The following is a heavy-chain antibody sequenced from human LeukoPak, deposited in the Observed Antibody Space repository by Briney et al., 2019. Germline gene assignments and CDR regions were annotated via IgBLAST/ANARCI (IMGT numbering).Heavy chain of an antibody. J-gene: IGHJ4*02. V-gene: IGHV3-66*01. CDR1: GFTVSNNY. CDR2: IYRGGNI. Sequence: PGGSLRLSCAASGFTVSNNYMRWVRQAPGKGLEWVSFIYRGGNIYYADSVKGRFTLSRDDSKNTLYLQMHSLRVEDTAVYYCARGGSNAGYWGQGTLATVSS. D-gene: IGHD1-26*01. CDR3: ARGGSNAGY.